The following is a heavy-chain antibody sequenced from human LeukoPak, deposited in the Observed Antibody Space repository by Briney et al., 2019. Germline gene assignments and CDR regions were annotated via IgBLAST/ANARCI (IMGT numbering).Heavy chain of an antibody. CDR3: ARATTVTTMNV. CDR1: GGSISSYY. Sequence: SETLSLTCTVSGGSISSYYWNWIRQPPGKGLEWIGYIYHSGSTNYNPSLKSRVTISVDTSKNQFSLKLSSVTAADTAVYYCARATTVTTMNVWGQGTMVTVSS. D-gene: IGHD4-17*01. J-gene: IGHJ3*01. V-gene: IGHV4-59*01. CDR2: IYHSGST.